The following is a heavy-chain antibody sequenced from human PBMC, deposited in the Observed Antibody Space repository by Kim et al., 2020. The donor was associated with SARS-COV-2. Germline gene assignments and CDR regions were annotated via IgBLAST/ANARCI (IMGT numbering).Heavy chain of an antibody. J-gene: IGHJ5*02. CDR2: ISGSGGST. CDR1: GFTFSSYA. Sequence: GGSLRLSCAASGFTFSSYAMSWVRQAPGKGLEWVSAISGSGGSTYYADSVKGRFTISRDNSKNTLYLQMNSLRAEDTAVYYCAKDQKAWVVADCGGFDPWGQGTMVTVSS. D-gene: IGHD2-2*01. V-gene: IGHV3-23*01. CDR3: AKDQKAWVVADCGGFDP.